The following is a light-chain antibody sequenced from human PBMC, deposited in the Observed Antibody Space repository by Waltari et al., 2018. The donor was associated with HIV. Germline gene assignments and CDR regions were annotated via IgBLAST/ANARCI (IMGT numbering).Light chain of an antibody. J-gene: IGLJ1*01. CDR1: SSDIDVYKY. CDR3: SSYTTTSPLYV. Sequence: QSTLTQPASVSGSPGQSVTISCTGISSDIDVYKYFSWYQQHPGKAPKLLIYDVSNRPSGVSHRFSGSKSANTASLTISGIQGEVEADYYCSSYTTTSPLYVLGTGTKVTV. CDR2: DVS. V-gene: IGLV2-14*03.